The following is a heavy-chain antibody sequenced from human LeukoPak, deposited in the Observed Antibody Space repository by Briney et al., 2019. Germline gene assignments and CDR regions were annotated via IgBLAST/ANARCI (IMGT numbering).Heavy chain of an antibody. CDR1: GFTFSSYA. Sequence: GGSLRLSCAASGFTFSSYAMHWVRQAPGKGLEWVAVISYGGSNKYYADSVRGHFTISRDNSKNTLYLQMKSLRAEDTAVYYCANSPVESGGWLDPWGQGTLVTVSS. J-gene: IGHJ5*02. CDR2: ISYGGSNK. CDR3: ANSPVESGGWLDP. D-gene: IGHD3-3*01. V-gene: IGHV3-30-3*01.